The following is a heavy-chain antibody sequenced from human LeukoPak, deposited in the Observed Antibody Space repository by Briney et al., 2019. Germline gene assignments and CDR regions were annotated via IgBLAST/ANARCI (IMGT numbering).Heavy chain of an antibody. Sequence: GGSLRLSCVGSGFTFRSHAMSWVRQAPEKGLEFVSGIYENGGTTYYADSVKGRFSISRDNSKNTLYLQMDSLRGEDTAVYYCAKVFRIAYPVLFDYGGQGPLVTVSS. D-gene: IGHD2-15*01. V-gene: IGHV3-23*01. CDR3: AKVFRIAYPVLFDY. CDR1: GFTFRSHA. CDR2: IYENGGTT. J-gene: IGHJ4*02.